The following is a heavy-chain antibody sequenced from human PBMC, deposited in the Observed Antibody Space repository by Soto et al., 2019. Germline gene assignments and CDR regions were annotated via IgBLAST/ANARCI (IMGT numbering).Heavy chain of an antibody. J-gene: IGHJ6*02. CDR3: AKFSYDILTGPSHYYYYGMDV. CDR1: GFTFSSYA. D-gene: IGHD3-9*01. Sequence: PGGALRLSCAASGFTFSSYAMSWVRQAPGKGLEWVSAISGSGGSTYYADSVKGRFTISRDNSKNTLYLQMNSLRAEDTAVYYCAKFSYDILTGPSHYYYYGMDVWGQGTTVTVSS. CDR2: ISGSGGST. V-gene: IGHV3-23*01.